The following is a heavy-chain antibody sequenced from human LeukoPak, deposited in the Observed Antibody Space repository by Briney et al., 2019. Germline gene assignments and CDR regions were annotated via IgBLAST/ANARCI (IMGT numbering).Heavy chain of an antibody. V-gene: IGHV4-4*07. CDR3: AIGSFGHFDR. D-gene: IGHD5-18*01. CDR2: FYSSGGT. J-gene: IGHJ4*02. CDR1: GVSINDYY. Sequence: PSETVSFTCSVSGVSINDYYWNWIRQPAGKGLEWIGRFYSSGGTYYNPSLKSPVSISVDKSKNQFSLKLSSVTAADTAVYYCAIGSFGHFDRWGQGTLVSVSS.